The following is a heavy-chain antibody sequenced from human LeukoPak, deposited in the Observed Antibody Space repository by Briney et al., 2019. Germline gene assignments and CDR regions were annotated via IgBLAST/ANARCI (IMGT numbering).Heavy chain of an antibody. CDR1: GFTFSSYA. V-gene: IGHV3-30-3*01. J-gene: IGHJ4*02. Sequence: GGSLRLSCAASGFTFSSYAMHWVRQAPGKGLEWVAVISYDGSNKYYADSVKGRFTISRDDSKNTLYLQMNSLRAEDTAVYYCALRASTNIPGYWGQGTLVTVSS. CDR3: ALRASTNIPGY. CDR2: ISYDGSNK. D-gene: IGHD2/OR15-2a*01.